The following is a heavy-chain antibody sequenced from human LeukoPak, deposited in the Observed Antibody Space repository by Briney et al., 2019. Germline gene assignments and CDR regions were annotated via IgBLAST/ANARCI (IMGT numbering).Heavy chain of an antibody. Sequence: SETLSLTCTVSGGSISSCSYYWGWIRQPPGKGLEWFGSIYYSGSTYYHPSLKSRVTISVDTSKNQCSLKLSSVTATDTAVYYCARTTPPNYDFWSGYIPYYYYYMDVWGKGTTVTVSS. CDR3: ARTTPPNYDFWSGYIPYYYYYMDV. CDR2: IYYSGST. V-gene: IGHV4-39*07. CDR1: GGSISSCSYY. J-gene: IGHJ6*03. D-gene: IGHD3-3*01.